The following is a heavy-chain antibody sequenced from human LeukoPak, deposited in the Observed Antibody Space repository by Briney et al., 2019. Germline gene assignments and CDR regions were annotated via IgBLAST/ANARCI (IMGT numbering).Heavy chain of an antibody. V-gene: IGHV4-59*01. Sequence: SETLSLTCTVSGGSISSYYLSWIRQPPGKGLEWIGYIYYSGSTNYNPSLKSRVTISVDTSKNQFSLKLSSVTAADTAVYYCARLAYYDILTGYLLTYYFDYWGQATLVTVSS. D-gene: IGHD3-9*01. CDR3: ARLAYYDILTGYLLTYYFDY. J-gene: IGHJ4*02. CDR1: GGSISSYY. CDR2: IYYSGST.